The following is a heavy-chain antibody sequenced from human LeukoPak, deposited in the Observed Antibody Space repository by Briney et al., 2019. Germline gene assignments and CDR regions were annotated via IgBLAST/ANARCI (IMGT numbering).Heavy chain of an antibody. J-gene: IGHJ4*02. CDR2: IYYSGST. Sequence: SETLSLTCTVSGGSISSSSYYWGWIRQPPGKGLEWIGSIYYSGSTYYNPSLKSRVTISVDTSKNQFSLKLSSVTAADTAVYYCARGGSYYYDSSGSPWYFDYWGQGTLVTVSS. CDR1: GGSISSSSYY. CDR3: ARGGSYYYDSSGSPWYFDY. V-gene: IGHV4-39*07. D-gene: IGHD3-22*01.